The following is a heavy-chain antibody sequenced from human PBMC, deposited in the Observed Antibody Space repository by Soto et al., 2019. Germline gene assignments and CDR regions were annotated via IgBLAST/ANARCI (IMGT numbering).Heavy chain of an antibody. V-gene: IGHV3-21*01. D-gene: IGHD1-26*01. CDR2: ISSSSSYI. Sequence: EVQLVESGGGLVKPGGSLRLSCAASGFTFSSYSMNWVRQAPGKGLEWVSSISSSSSYIYYADSVKGRFTISRDNAKNSLYLQMNSLRAEDTAVYYCARVSVGARILDAFDIWGQGTMVTVSS. CDR3: ARVSVGARILDAFDI. CDR1: GFTFSSYS. J-gene: IGHJ3*02.